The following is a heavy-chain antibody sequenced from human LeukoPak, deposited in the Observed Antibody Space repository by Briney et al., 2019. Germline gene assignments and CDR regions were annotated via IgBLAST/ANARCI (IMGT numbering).Heavy chain of an antibody. CDR2: IYYSGST. CDR3: AGTYYYDSSGYRDAFDI. V-gene: IGHV4-30-4*01. Sequence: SETLSLTCTVSGGSISSGDYYWSWIRQPPGKGLEWIGYIYYSGSTYYNPSLKSRVTISVDTSKNQFSLKLSSVTAADTAVYYCAGTYYYDSSGYRDAFDIWGQGTMVTVSS. D-gene: IGHD3-22*01. CDR1: GGSISSGDYY. J-gene: IGHJ3*02.